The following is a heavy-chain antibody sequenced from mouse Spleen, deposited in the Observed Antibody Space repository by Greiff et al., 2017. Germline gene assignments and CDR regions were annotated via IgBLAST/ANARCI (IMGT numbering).Heavy chain of an antibody. V-gene: IGHV1-69*01. J-gene: IGHJ2*01. D-gene: IGHD4-1*01. CDR1: GYTFTSYW. CDR3: ARGVLGYYFDY. CDR2: IDPSDSYT. Sequence: QVQLQQSGAELVMPGASVKLSCKASGYTFTSYWMHWVKQRPGQGLEWIGEIDPSDSYTNYNQKFKGKATLTVDKSSSTAYMQLSSLTSEDSAVYYCARGVLGYYFDYWGQGTTLTVSS.